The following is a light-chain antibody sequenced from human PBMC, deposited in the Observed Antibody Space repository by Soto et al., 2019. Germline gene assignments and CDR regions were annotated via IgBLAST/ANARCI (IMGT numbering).Light chain of an antibody. Sequence: EIVVTQSPGTLSLSPGERYTLSCRAIQIMDSSYLAWYQQKPGQAPRLIISGASTRATGTPARFSGSGSGTDFPPPISSLKPEDFAVYSCQKDYNLPFTFGQGNRREI. CDR3: QKDYNLPFT. CDR1: QIMDSSY. V-gene: IGKV3D-7*01. CDR2: GAS. J-gene: IGKJ5*01.